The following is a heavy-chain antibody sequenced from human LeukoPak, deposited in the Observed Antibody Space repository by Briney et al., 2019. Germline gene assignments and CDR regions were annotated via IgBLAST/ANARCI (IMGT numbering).Heavy chain of an antibody. V-gene: IGHV3-7*01. CDR2: IKEDGSDK. Sequence: GGSLRLSCAASGFTFSSYAMTWVRQAPGRGLEWVANIKEDGSDKQYVDSVQGRFTISRDNAENSLYLQMNSLRAEDTAVYYCVRESSVWIGPGIGRPLDVWGKGTAVTVSS. J-gene: IGHJ6*04. D-gene: IGHD3-16*01. CDR3: VRESSVWIGPGIGRPLDV. CDR1: GFTFSSYA.